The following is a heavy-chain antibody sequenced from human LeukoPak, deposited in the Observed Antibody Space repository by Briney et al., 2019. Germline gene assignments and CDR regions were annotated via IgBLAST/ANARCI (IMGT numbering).Heavy chain of an antibody. CDR3: ARGGSYYGDSMDC. J-gene: IGHJ4*02. D-gene: IGHD1-26*01. V-gene: IGHV3-64*01. CDR2: ISSNGGST. CDR1: GFIFSTYA. Sequence: PGGSLRLSCAASGFIFSTYAMHWVRQAPGKGLEYVSAISSNGGSTYYANSVKGRFTISRDNSKNTLYLQMGSLRAEDMAVYYCARGGSYYGDSMDCWGQGTLVTVSS.